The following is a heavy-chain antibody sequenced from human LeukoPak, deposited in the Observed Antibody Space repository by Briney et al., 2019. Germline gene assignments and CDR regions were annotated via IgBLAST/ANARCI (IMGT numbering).Heavy chain of an antibody. CDR3: AKSPVGSTYGQNPHYYFDY. Sequence: GGSLRLSCAASGFTFSNYWMHWVRQAPGKGLVWVSTISGSGGSTYYADSVKGRFTISRDNSKNTLYLQMNNLRAEDTAIYFCAKSPVGSTYGQNPHYYFDYWGQGTLVTVSS. V-gene: IGHV3-23*01. J-gene: IGHJ4*02. CDR1: GFTFSNYW. D-gene: IGHD5-18*01. CDR2: ISGSGGST.